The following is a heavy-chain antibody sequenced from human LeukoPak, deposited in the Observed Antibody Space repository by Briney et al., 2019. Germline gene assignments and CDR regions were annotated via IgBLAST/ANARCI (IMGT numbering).Heavy chain of an antibody. CDR3: ARSALDDYVWGSYRSPRHFDY. CDR2: INHSGST. V-gene: IGHV4-34*01. J-gene: IGHJ4*02. Sequence: SETLSLTCAVYGGSFSGYYWSWIRQPRGKGLEWVGEINHSGSTNYNPSLKSRVTISVDTSKNQFSLKLSSVTAADTAVYYCARSALDDYVWGSYRSPRHFDYWGQGTLVTVSS. D-gene: IGHD3-16*02. CDR1: GGSFSGYY.